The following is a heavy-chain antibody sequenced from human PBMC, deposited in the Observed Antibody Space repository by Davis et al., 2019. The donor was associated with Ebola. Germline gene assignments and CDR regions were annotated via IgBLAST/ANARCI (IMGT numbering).Heavy chain of an antibody. Sequence: PSETLSLTCAASGFTSSSYGMHWVRQAPGKGLEWVAVISYDGSNKYYADSVKGRFTISRDNSKNTLYLQMNSLRAEDTAVYYCARSPLYCSGGSCYSTYYGMDVWGQGTTVTVSS. J-gene: IGHJ6*02. V-gene: IGHV3-33*05. CDR3: ARSPLYCSGGSCYSTYYGMDV. CDR2: ISYDGSNK. D-gene: IGHD2-15*01. CDR1: GFTSSSYG.